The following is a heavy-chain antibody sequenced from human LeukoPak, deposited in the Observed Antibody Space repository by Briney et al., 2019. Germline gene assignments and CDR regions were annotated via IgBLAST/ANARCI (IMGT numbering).Heavy chain of an antibody. CDR1: GGSISSYY. D-gene: IGHD3-3*01. CDR3: ARNPITIFGVGLFDY. J-gene: IGHJ4*02. Sequence: SETLSLTCTVSGGSISSYYWSWIRQPPGKGLEWIGYIYYSGSTNYNPSLKSRVTTSVDTSKNQFSLKLSSVTAADTAVYYCARNPITIFGVGLFDYWGQGTLVTVSS. V-gene: IGHV4-59*01. CDR2: IYYSGST.